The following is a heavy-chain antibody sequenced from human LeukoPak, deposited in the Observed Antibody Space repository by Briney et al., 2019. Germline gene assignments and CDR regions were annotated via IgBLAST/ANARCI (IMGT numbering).Heavy chain of an antibody. J-gene: IGHJ6*02. CDR1: GFTFSSYG. CDR2: IWYDGSNK. V-gene: IGHV3-33*06. CDR3: AKVKDYYYYAMDV. Sequence: GGSLRLSCAASGFTFSSYGMHWVRQAPGKGLEWVAVIWYDGSNKYYADSVKGRFTISRDNSKNTLYLQMNSLRAEDTAIYYCAKVKDYYYYAMDVWGLGTTVTVSS.